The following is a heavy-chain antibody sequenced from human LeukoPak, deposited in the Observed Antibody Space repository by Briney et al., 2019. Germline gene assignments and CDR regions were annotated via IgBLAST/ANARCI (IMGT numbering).Heavy chain of an antibody. CDR1: GFTFSDYE. Sequence: QPGGSLRLSCAASGFTFSDYEMNWVRQAPGKGLEWVSTISGSGDSTYYADSVKGRFTISRDNAKNTLYLQMNSLRAEDTAVYYCARVGRGMYGGLDYWGQGTLVTVSS. CDR2: ISGSGDST. V-gene: IGHV3-23*01. CDR3: ARVGRGMYGGLDY. D-gene: IGHD4-23*01. J-gene: IGHJ4*02.